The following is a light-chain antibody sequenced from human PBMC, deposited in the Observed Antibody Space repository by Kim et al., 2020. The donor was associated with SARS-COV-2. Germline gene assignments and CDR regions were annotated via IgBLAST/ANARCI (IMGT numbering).Light chain of an antibody. CDR2: DAS. J-gene: IGKJ4*01. CDR1: QSVSSY. Sequence: EIVLTQSPATLSLSPGERATLSCRASQSVSSYLAWYQQKAGQGPRLLIYDASNKATGIPARFSGSGSGTDFTLTISSLEPEDFAVYYCQRRSNWPQSFGGGTKLEI. V-gene: IGKV3-11*01. CDR3: QRRSNWPQS.